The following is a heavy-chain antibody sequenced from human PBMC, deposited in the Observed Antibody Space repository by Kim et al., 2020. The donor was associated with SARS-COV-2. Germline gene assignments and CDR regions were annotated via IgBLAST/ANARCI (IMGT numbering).Heavy chain of an antibody. CDR3: AILGTSGLAS. CDR1: GFTFSRYS. Sequence: GGSLRLSCAASGFTFSRYSMTWVRQAPGKGLEWVAHITEDGSDKNYVDTVKGRFTISRDNAKNTLYLQMSNLRAEDTAVYFCAILGTSGLASWGQGTLVTVSS. D-gene: IGHD5-12*01. CDR2: ITEDGSDK. V-gene: IGHV3-7*01. J-gene: IGHJ4*02.